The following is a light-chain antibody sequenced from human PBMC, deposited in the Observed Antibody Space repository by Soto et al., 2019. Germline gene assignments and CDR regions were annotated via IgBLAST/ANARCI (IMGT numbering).Light chain of an antibody. CDR2: DVS. CDR1: SSDVGDYNY. V-gene: IGLV2-14*01. J-gene: IGLJ2*01. Sequence: QSVLTQPASVSGSPGQSITISCTGTSSDVGDYNYVSWYQQHPGKAPKLVIYDVSYRPSGFSNRFSGSKSGNTASLTISGLQAEDEADYYCSSYSSRSTVVFGGGTQLTVL. CDR3: SSYSSRSTVV.